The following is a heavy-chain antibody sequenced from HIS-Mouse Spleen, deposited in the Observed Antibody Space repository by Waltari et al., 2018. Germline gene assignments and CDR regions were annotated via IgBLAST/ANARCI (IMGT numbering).Heavy chain of an antibody. Sequence: EVQLVESGGGLVKPGGSLRPSCASSGFTFSSYRLNCVRQAPGKGLEWVSSISSSSSYIYYADSVKGRFTISRDNAKNSLYLQMNSLRAEDTAVYYCARGPRRSGGDYWGQGTLVTVSS. V-gene: IGHV3-21*01. D-gene: IGHD6-19*01. CDR2: ISSSSSYI. CDR1: GFTFSSYR. J-gene: IGHJ4*02. CDR3: ARGPRRSGGDY.